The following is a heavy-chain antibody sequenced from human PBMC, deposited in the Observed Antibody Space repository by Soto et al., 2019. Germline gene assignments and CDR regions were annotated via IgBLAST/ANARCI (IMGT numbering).Heavy chain of an antibody. CDR2: IFYSGGT. V-gene: IGHV4-39*01. CDR1: GGSILDSTYY. J-gene: IGHJ4*02. Sequence: SETLSLTCTVAGGSILDSTYYWAWIRQSPGKGLEWIGTIFYSGGTFYTPSLKSRVTMSVDTSNNQFSLKLSSVTAADTAVYYCARREGTGYYSYWGQGALVTVS. D-gene: IGHD3-9*01. CDR3: ARREGTGYYSY.